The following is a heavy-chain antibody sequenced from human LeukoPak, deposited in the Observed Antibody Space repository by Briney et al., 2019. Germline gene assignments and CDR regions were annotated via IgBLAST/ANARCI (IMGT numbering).Heavy chain of an antibody. Sequence: GGSLRLSCSASGFTFSNYAMQWVRQAPGKGLEHVSAISSNGGRTNYADSVKGRFTISRDNSKNTLYVQMSSLRTEDTAVYYCAACRYYDSSGYYYDYWGQGTLVTVSS. J-gene: IGHJ4*02. CDR1: GFTFSNYA. CDR3: AACRYYDSSGYYYDY. V-gene: IGHV3-64*05. CDR2: ISSNGGRT. D-gene: IGHD3-22*01.